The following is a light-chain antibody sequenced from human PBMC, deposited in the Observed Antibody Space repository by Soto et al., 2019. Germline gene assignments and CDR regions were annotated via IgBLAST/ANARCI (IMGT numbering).Light chain of an antibody. CDR1: QSVSSN. Sequence: EIVLTQSPGTLSLSAGERSTLSFISSQSVSSNLAWYQQNPGQAPRLLIYGASTRATGIPARFSGSGSGTEFTLTISSLQSEDFAVYYCQQYNNWPPWTFGQGTKVDIK. CDR2: GAS. J-gene: IGKJ1*01. V-gene: IGKV3-15*01. CDR3: QQYNNWPPWT.